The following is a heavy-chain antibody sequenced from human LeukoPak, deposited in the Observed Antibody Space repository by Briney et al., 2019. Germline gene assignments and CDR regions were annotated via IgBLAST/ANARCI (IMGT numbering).Heavy chain of an antibody. CDR2: IIPIFGTA. D-gene: IGHD6-19*01. Sequence: GASVKVSCKASGGTFSSYAISWVRQAPGQGLEWKGGIIPIFGTANYAQKFQGRVTITADESTSTAYMELSSLRSEDTAVYYCASGAAVAGKKGFDYWGQGTLVTVSS. J-gene: IGHJ4*02. CDR3: ASGAAVAGKKGFDY. CDR1: GGTFSSYA. V-gene: IGHV1-69*13.